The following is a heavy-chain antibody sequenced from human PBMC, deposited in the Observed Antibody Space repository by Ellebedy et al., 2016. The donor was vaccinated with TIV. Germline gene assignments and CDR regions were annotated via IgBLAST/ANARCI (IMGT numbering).Heavy chain of an antibody. CDR3: ARASRDN. Sequence: GGSLRLSXAASGFTFSNAWMSWVRQAPGKGLEWVSVIYSDGGTYYADSVKGRFTISRDNSKNTLYLQMNSLRAEDTAVYYCARASRDNWGQGVLVTVSS. CDR2: IYSDGGT. J-gene: IGHJ4*02. V-gene: IGHV3-53*01. CDR1: GFTFSNAW.